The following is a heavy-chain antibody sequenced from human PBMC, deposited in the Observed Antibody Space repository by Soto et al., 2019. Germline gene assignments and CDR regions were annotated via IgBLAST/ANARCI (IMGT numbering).Heavy chain of an antibody. V-gene: IGHV4-59*08. J-gene: IGHJ4*02. Sequence: QVQLQELGPGLVKPSETLSLTCTVSGGSISSYYWSWIRQPPGKGLEWIGYIYYSGSTNYNPSLKIRVTISVDTSKNQCSLKLSSVTAADTAVYYCARRYGGTFDYWGQGTLVTVSS. CDR3: ARRYGGTFDY. D-gene: IGHD2-15*01. CDR1: GGSISSYY. CDR2: IYYSGST.